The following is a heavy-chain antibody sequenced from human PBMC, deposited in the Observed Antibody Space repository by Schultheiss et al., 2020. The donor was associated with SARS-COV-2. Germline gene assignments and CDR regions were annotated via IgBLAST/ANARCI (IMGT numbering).Heavy chain of an antibody. V-gene: IGHV4-61*08. CDR2: IYYSGST. J-gene: IGHJ5*02. CDR3: ARWNRNYDSSGYSFDH. CDR1: GGSISSGGYY. Sequence: SETLSLTCTVSGGSISSGGYYWSWIRQHPGKGLEWIGYIYYSGSTNYNPSLKSRVTISVDTSMKQFSLKLTSVTAADTAVYYCARWNRNYDSSGYSFDHWGQGTLVTVSS. D-gene: IGHD3-22*01.